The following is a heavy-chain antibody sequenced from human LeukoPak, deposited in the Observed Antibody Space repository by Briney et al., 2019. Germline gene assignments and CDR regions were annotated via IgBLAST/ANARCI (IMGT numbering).Heavy chain of an antibody. D-gene: IGHD1-26*01. CDR3: ARDGARYCFDY. CDR1: GFTFSSYP. J-gene: IGHJ4*02. CDR2: ISYDGSNK. Sequence: GGSLRLSCAASGFTFSSYPMHWVRQAPGKGLEWVAVISYDGSNKYYADSVKGRFTISRDKSKNALYLQMNSLGAEDTAVYYCARDGARYCFDYWGQGTLVTVSS. V-gene: IGHV3-30-3*01.